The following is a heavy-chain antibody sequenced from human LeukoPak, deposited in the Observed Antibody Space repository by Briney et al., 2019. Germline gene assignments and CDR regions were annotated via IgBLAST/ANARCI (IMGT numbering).Heavy chain of an antibody. CDR2: IYPDDSDA. D-gene: IGHD2-8*02. Sequence: GESLKTSCKASGYSFTTYWIGWVRQMPGKGLEWMGIIYPDDSDARYNPSFQGQVTISVDTSITTAHLQWSSLKASDTAIYYCAISLGLSDTYWDPWGQGTLVTVTS. CDR1: GYSFTTYW. J-gene: IGHJ5*02. V-gene: IGHV5-51*01. CDR3: AISLGLSDTYWDP.